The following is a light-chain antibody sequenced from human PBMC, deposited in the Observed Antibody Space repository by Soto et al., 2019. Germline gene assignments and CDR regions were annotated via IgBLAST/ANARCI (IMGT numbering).Light chain of an antibody. V-gene: IGLV1-40*01. CDR3: QSYDSSLNGVI. CDR2: GNS. CDR1: SSNIGAGYD. Sequence: QSVLTQPPSVSGAPGQRVTITWTESSSNIGAGYDVHWYQQLPGTAPKLLIYGNSNRPSGVPDRFSGSKSGTSASLAITGLQAEDEADYYCQSYDSSLNGVIFGGGTQLTVL. J-gene: IGLJ2*01.